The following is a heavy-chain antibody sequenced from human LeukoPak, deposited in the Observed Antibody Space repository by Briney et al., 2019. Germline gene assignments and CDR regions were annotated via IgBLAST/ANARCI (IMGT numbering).Heavy chain of an antibody. Sequence: VASVKVSCKASRGTFSSYAISWVRQAPGQGLEWMGGIIPIFGTANYAQKFQGRVTITTDESTSTAYMELSSLRSEDTAVYYCARATCSSTSCYRTSYNWFDPWGQGTLVTVSS. D-gene: IGHD2-2*02. CDR2: IIPIFGTA. CDR1: RGTFSSYA. V-gene: IGHV1-69*05. CDR3: ARATCSSTSCYRTSYNWFDP. J-gene: IGHJ5*02.